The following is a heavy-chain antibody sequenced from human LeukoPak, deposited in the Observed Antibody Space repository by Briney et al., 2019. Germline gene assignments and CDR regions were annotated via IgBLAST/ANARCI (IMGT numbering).Heavy chain of an antibody. CDR3: ARGRGITMVRGSYSRGVFYGMDV. Sequence: PSETLSLTCTVSGGSISGSSYYWSWIRQPPGKGLEWIGEINHSGSTNYNPSLKSRVTISVDTSKNQFSLKLSSVTAADTAVYYCARGRGITMVRGSYSRGVFYGMDVWGQGTTVTVSS. D-gene: IGHD3-10*01. CDR2: INHSGST. CDR1: GGSISGSSYY. V-gene: IGHV4-39*07. J-gene: IGHJ6*02.